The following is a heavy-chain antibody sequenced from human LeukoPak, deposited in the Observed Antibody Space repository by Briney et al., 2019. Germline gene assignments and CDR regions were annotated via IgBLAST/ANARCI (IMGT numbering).Heavy chain of an antibody. CDR2: IYIGGDT. J-gene: IGHJ4*02. V-gene: IGHV3-53*04. CDR3: ARQKVGATRHFDY. CDR1: GFTLSANY. Sequence: GGSLRLSCAVSGFTLSANYMKWVRQAPGKGLEWVSVIYIGGDTYYADSVQGRFTISRHNSKNTLYLQMNSPKLEDTAVYYCARQKVGATRHFDYWGQGTVVTVSS. D-gene: IGHD1-26*01.